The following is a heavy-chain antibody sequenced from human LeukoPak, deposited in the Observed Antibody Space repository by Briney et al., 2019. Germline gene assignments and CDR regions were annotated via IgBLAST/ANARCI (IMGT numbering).Heavy chain of an antibody. CDR1: GGSFSGYY. J-gene: IGHJ4*02. CDR3: ARGIAARLATDY. Sequence: SETLSLTCAAYGGSFSGYYWSWIRQPPGKGLEWIGEINHSGSTNYNPSLKSRVTISVDTSKNQFSLKLSSVTAADTAVYYCARGIAARLATDYWGQGTLVTVSS. CDR2: INHSGST. D-gene: IGHD6-13*01. V-gene: IGHV4-34*01.